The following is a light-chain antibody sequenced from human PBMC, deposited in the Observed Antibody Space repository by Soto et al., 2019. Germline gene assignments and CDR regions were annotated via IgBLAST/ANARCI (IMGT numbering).Light chain of an antibody. Sequence: QSALTQPPSASGSPGPSVTISCTGTSSDVGGYNYVAWYQQYPGRAPKLLIYEVTQRPSGVPDRFSGSKSGNTASLTVSGLQAEDEADYYCRSYAASNNFYFVFGGGTKLTVL. V-gene: IGLV2-8*01. CDR1: SSDVGGYNY. CDR2: EVT. CDR3: RSYAASNNFYFV. J-gene: IGLJ3*02.